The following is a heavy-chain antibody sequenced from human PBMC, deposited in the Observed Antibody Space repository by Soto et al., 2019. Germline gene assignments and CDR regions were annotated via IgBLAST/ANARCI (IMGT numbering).Heavy chain of an antibody. CDR2: IIPIFGTA. CDR3: ARDGPQLLIYFDWLSWFDP. CDR1: GGTFSSYA. J-gene: IGHJ5*02. D-gene: IGHD3-9*01. Sequence: SVKVSCKASGGTFSSYAISWVRQAPGQGLEWMGGIIPIFGTANYAQKFQGRVTITADESTSTAYMELSSLRSEDTAVYYCARDGPQLLIYFDWLSWFDPRGQGPLVTVSS. V-gene: IGHV1-69*13.